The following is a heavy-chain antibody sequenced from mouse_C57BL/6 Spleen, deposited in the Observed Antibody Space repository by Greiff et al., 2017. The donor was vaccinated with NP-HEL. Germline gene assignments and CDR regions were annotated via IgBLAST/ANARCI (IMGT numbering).Heavy chain of an antibody. Sequence: EVQRVESGGGLVKPGGSLKLSCAASGFTFSDYGMHWVRQAPEKGLEWVAYISSGSSTIYYADTVKGRFTISRDNAKNTLFLQMTSLRSEDTAMYYCARGYYGSRALAYWGQGTLVTVSA. CDR2: ISSGSSTI. CDR1: GFTFSDYG. V-gene: IGHV5-17*01. J-gene: IGHJ3*01. CDR3: ARGYYGSRALAY. D-gene: IGHD1-1*01.